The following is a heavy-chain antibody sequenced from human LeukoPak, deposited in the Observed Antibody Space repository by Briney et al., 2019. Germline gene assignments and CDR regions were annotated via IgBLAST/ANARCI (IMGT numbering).Heavy chain of an antibody. Sequence: GGSLRLSCAASGFTFSDYYMSWIRQAPGKGLEWVSYISSSDSTIYYADSVKGRFTISRDNAKNSLYLQANSLRAEDTAVYYCARGRRITILDYWGQGTLVTVSS. J-gene: IGHJ4*02. D-gene: IGHD3-3*01. V-gene: IGHV3-11*04. CDR3: ARGRRITILDY. CDR1: GFTFSDYY. CDR2: ISSSDSTI.